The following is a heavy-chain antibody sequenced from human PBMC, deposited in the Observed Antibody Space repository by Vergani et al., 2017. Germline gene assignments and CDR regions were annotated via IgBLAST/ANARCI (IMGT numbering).Heavy chain of an antibody. D-gene: IGHD4-17*01. CDR2: IYYSGST. J-gene: IGHJ4*02. CDR1: GGSISSYY. Sequence: QVQLQESGPGLVKPSETLSLTCTVSGGSISSYYWSWIRQPPGKGLEWIGYIYYSGSTNYNPSLKSRVTISVDTSKNQFSLKLSSVTAADTAVYYCARGGGDYRFDYWGQGTLVTVSS. V-gene: IGHV4-59*01. CDR3: ARGGGDYRFDY.